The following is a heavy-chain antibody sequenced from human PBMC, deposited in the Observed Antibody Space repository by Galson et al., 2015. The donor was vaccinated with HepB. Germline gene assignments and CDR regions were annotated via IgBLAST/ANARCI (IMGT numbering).Heavy chain of an antibody. CDR3: ARDCSSTSCPFDY. Sequence: SVKVSCKASGGTFSSYAISWVRQAPGQGLEWMGGIIPIFGTANYAQKFQGRVTITADKSTSTAYMELSSLRSEDAAVYYCARDCSSTSCPFDYWGQGTLVTVSS. CDR1: GGTFSSYA. J-gene: IGHJ4*02. V-gene: IGHV1-69*06. D-gene: IGHD2-2*01. CDR2: IIPIFGTA.